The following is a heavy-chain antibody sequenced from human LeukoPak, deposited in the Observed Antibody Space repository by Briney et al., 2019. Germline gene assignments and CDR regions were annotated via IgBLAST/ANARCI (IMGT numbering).Heavy chain of an antibody. V-gene: IGHV1-8*01. Sequence: ASVKVSCKASGYTFTSYDINWVRQATAQGLEWMGWMNPNSGNTGYAQKFQGRVTMTRNTSISTEYMELRSVRSEDTAVYYCARGLWQWLPWFDPWGQGTLVTVSS. J-gene: IGHJ5*02. CDR1: GYTFTSYD. CDR2: MNPNSGNT. CDR3: ARGLWQWLPWFDP. D-gene: IGHD6-19*01.